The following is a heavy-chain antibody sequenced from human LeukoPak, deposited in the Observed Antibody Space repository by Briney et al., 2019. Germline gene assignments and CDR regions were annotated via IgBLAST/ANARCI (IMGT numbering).Heavy chain of an antibody. J-gene: IGHJ3*02. CDR1: GFTFSSYS. Sequence: GGSLRLSCAASGFTFSSYSMNWVRQAPGKGLEWVSSISSSSSYIYYADSVKGRFTIFRDNAKNSLYLQMNSLRAEDTAVYYCARDPSYDYVWGSYRYTGAFDIWGQGTMVTVSS. D-gene: IGHD3-16*02. CDR3: ARDPSYDYVWGSYRYTGAFDI. CDR2: ISSSSSYI. V-gene: IGHV3-21*01.